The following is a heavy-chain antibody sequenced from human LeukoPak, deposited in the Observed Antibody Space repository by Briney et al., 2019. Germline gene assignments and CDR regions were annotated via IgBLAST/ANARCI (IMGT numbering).Heavy chain of an antibody. D-gene: IGHD3-22*01. CDR2: ISGSGGST. CDR1: GFTFSSYA. J-gene: IGHJ4*02. Sequence: PGGSLRLSRAASGFTFSSYAMSWVRQAPGKGLEWVSAISGSGGSTYYADSVKGRFTISRDNSKNTLYLQMNSLRAEDTAVYYCAKGGYYDSSGYYLFNYYFDYLGQGTLVTVSS. CDR3: AKGGYYDSSGYYLFNYYFDY. V-gene: IGHV3-23*01.